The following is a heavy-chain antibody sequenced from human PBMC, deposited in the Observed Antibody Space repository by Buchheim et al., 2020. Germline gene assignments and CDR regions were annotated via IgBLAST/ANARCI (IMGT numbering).Heavy chain of an antibody. V-gene: IGHV3-23*01. J-gene: IGHJ6*02. CDR1: GFTFSSYA. Sequence: EVQLLESGGGLVQPGGSLRLSCAASGFTFSSYAMSWVRQAPGKGLEWVSAISGSGGSTYYADSVKGRFTISRDNSKNTLYLQMNSLRAEDTAVYYCAKSRITMVRGVPGYYYYGMDVWGQGTT. CDR3: AKSRITMVRGVPGYYYYGMDV. D-gene: IGHD3-10*01. CDR2: ISGSGGST.